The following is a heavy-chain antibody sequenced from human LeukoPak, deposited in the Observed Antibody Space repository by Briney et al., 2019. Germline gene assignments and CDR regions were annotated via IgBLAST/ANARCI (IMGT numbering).Heavy chain of an antibody. Sequence: SQTLSLTCDISGDSVSSNSAAWHWIRQSPSRGLEWLGRTYYRSKWYYDYAVSVRSRITINPDTSKNQFSLQLNSVTPEDTAVYYCARDYLGFGESGFDYWGQGTQVIVSS. J-gene: IGHJ4*02. V-gene: IGHV6-1*01. D-gene: IGHD3-10*01. CDR1: GDSVSSNSAA. CDR3: ARDYLGFGESGFDY. CDR2: TYYRSKWYY.